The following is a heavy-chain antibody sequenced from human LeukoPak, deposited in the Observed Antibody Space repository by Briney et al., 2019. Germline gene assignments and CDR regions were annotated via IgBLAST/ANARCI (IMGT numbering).Heavy chain of an antibody. CDR1: GYTFTSYG. CDR3: ARARPSGQDYYYYYMDV. D-gene: IGHD6-6*01. CDR2: ISAYNGNT. V-gene: IGHV1-18*01. Sequence: ASVKVSCKASGYTFTSYGISWVRRAPGQGLEWMGWISAYNGNTNYAQKLQGRVTMTTDTSTSTAYMELRSLRSDDTAVYYCARARPSGQDYYYYYMDVWGKGTTVTVSS. J-gene: IGHJ6*03.